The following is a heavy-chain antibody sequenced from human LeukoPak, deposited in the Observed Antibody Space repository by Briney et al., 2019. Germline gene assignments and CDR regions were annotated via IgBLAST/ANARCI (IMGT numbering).Heavy chain of an antibody. J-gene: IGHJ3*02. V-gene: IGHV1-8*03. CDR2: MNPNSGNT. CDR3: AGVRASENAFDI. Sequence: SVKVSCKASGYTFTNHDINWVRQATGQGLEWMGWMNPNSGNTGYAQKFQGRVTITRNISISTAYLELSSLRSEDTAVYYCAGVRASENAFDIWGQGTMVTVSS. CDR1: GYTFTNHD.